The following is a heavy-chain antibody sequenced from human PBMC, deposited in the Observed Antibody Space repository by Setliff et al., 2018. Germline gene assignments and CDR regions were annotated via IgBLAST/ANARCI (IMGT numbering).Heavy chain of an antibody. D-gene: IGHD2-15*01. J-gene: IGHJ4*02. CDR2: LYYIGDT. Sequence: SETLSLTCTVSGDSISSISYTWGWIRQPPGKGLEWIGALYYIGDTYYDPSLKSRLTISADTSKNQFSLKLTSVTAAETAVYSCGRLRGYCSGGRCNGQYAFDYWGQGTLVTVSS. CDR1: GDSISSISYT. V-gene: IGHV4-39*07. CDR3: GRLRGYCSGGRCNGQYAFDY.